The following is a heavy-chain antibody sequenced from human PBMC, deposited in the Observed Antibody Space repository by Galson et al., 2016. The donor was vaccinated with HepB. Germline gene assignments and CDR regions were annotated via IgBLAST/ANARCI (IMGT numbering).Heavy chain of an antibody. V-gene: IGHV3-23*01. CDR1: GFTFDNHA. D-gene: IGHD4-23*01. CDR2: VSGSGGIT. CDR3: ARDNRSAKLPYYYDY. J-gene: IGHJ4*02. Sequence: SLRLSCAVSGFTFDNHAMSWVRQAPGKGLEWVSGVSGSGGITYYADSVKGRFTISRDNSKNVLYLHMSRLRAEDTAVYYCARDNRSAKLPYYYDYWGQGTLVTVSS.